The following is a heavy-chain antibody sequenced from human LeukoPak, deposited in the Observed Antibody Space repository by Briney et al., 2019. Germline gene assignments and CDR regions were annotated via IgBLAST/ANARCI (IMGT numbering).Heavy chain of an antibody. CDR1: AFTFSNYW. J-gene: IGHJ1*01. CDR2: VDSDGTTT. V-gene: IGHV3-74*01. CDR3: ASDSYSPEYFQH. Sequence: PGGSLRLSCAASAFTFSNYWMHWVRQAPGKGLEWVSRVDSDGTTTRYADSVKGRFSISRDDAKNTLYLQMNSLRAEDTAVYYCASDSYSPEYFQHWGQGTLVTVSS. D-gene: IGHD2-15*01.